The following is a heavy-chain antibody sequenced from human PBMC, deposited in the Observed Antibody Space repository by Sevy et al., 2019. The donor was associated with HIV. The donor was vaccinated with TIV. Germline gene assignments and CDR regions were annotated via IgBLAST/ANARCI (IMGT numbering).Heavy chain of an antibody. CDR3: ARTTVTTLSSARNNWFDP. J-gene: IGHJ5*02. V-gene: IGHV4-31*11. Sequence: TLSLTCAVSGDSINNGDYYWSWIRQHPGKGLEWIGKIYYTGTTYYNPSLKSRLRISVERSENTLSLSLRSVTAADTAVYYCARTTVTTLSSARNNWFDPWGQGTLVTVSS. D-gene: IGHD4-4*01. CDR1: GDSINNGDYY. CDR2: IYYTGTT.